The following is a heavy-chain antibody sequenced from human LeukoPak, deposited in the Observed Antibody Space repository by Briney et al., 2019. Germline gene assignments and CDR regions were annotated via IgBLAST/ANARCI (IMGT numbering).Heavy chain of an antibody. Sequence: ASVKVSCKASGGTFSSYAINWVRQAPGQGLEWMGRIIPILGIANYAQKFQGRVTITADKSTSTAYMELSSLRSEDTAVYYCARGAYDFWSGYRAADYFDYWGQGALVTVSS. CDR3: ARGAYDFWSGYRAADYFDY. V-gene: IGHV1-69*04. CDR1: GGTFSSYA. J-gene: IGHJ4*02. CDR2: IIPILGIA. D-gene: IGHD3-3*01.